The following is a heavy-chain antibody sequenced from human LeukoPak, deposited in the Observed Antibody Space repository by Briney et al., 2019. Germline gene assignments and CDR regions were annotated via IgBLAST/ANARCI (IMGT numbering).Heavy chain of an antibody. Sequence: GGSLRLSCAASGFTFSSYSMNWVRQAPGKGLEWVSTITGSGGSTYYADSVKGRFTISRDNSKNTLYLQMNSLRAEDTAVYYCAKDAFQDSSGYYSPFDYWGQGTLVTVSS. J-gene: IGHJ4*02. CDR1: GFTFSSYS. CDR3: AKDAFQDSSGYYSPFDY. D-gene: IGHD3-22*01. V-gene: IGHV3-23*01. CDR2: ITGSGGST.